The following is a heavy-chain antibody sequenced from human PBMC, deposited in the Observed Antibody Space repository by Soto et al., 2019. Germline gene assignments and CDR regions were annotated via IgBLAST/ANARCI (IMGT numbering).Heavy chain of an antibody. Sequence: QVQLVQSGAEVKKPGASVKVSCKASGYTFTGYYMHWVRQAPGQGLEWMGWINPNSGGTNYAQKFQGWVTMTRDTSISTAYMEVSRLRSDDTAVYYCARDRTPMVRGVENWFDPWGQGTLVTVSS. J-gene: IGHJ5*02. CDR3: ARDRTPMVRGVENWFDP. CDR2: INPNSGGT. V-gene: IGHV1-2*04. CDR1: GYTFTGYY. D-gene: IGHD3-10*01.